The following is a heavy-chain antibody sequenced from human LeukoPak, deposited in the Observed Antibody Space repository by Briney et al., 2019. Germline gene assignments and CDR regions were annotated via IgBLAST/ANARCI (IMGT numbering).Heavy chain of an antibody. V-gene: IGHV4-39*01. J-gene: IGHJ4*02. CDR2: IYYSGST. CDR1: GGSISSSSYY. CDR3: ARLRGVVPAR. D-gene: IGHD2-2*01. Sequence: SETLSLTCTVSGGSISSSSYYWGWIRQPPGKGLEWIGSIYYSGSTYYNPSLKSRVTISVDTSKNQFSLKLSSVTAADTAVYYCARLRGVVPARWGQGTLVTVSS.